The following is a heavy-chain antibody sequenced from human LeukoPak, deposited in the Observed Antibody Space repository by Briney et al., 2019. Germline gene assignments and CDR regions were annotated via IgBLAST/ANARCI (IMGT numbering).Heavy chain of an antibody. Sequence: PSETLSLTCAVSGYSISSGYYWGWIRQPPGKGLEWIGSIYHSGSTYYNPSLKSRVTISVDTSKNQFSLKLSSVTAADTAVYYCARCPGNVVPAYYYYYMDVWGKGTTVTVSS. CDR1: GYSISSGYY. D-gene: IGHD2-2*01. CDR2: IYHSGST. CDR3: ARCPGNVVPAYYYYYMDV. V-gene: IGHV4-38-2*01. J-gene: IGHJ6*03.